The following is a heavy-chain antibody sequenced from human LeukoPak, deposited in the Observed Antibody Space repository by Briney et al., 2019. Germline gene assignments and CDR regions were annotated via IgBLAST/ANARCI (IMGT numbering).Heavy chain of an antibody. D-gene: IGHD5-12*01. CDR3: ATSREYSGYDPGH. CDR2: IGYDGSSK. Sequence: PGGSLRLSCAASGFTFSNYGMHWVRQAPGKGLEWVAVIGYDGSSKYHADSVKGRFTISRDNSKNTLYLQMNSLRAEDTAVYYCATSREYSGYDPGHWGQGTLVTVSS. J-gene: IGHJ4*02. CDR1: GFTFSNYG. V-gene: IGHV3-33*01.